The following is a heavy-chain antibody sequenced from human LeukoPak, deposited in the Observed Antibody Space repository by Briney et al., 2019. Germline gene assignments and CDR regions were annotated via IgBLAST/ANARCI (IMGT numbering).Heavy chain of an antibody. CDR2: ISGCGGST. CDR3: AKEDRWFGGGGPGAEYFQH. CDR1: GFTFSNYY. J-gene: IGHJ1*01. D-gene: IGHD3-10*01. V-gene: IGHV3-23*01. Sequence: QTGGSLRLSCAASGFTFSNYYMSWVRQPPGKGLQCVSAISGCGGSTYYADSVKGRFTISRDNSKSALYLQMNSLRAEGTGVYYCAKEDRWFGGGGPGAEYFQHWGQGTLVTVSS.